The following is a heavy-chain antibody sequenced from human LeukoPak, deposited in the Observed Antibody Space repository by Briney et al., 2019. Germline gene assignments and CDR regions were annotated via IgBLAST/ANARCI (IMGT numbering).Heavy chain of an antibody. D-gene: IGHD3-22*01. CDR3: ARVGYYESSGYYEY. CDR2: INPNSGGT. V-gene: IGHV1-2*06. CDR1: GGTFSSYA. J-gene: IGHJ4*02. Sequence: ASVKVSCKASGGTFSSYAISWVRQAPGQGLEWMGRINPNSGGTNYAQKFQGRVTMTRDTSVSTVYMELSRLRSDDTAVYYCARVGYYESSGYYEYWGQGTLVTVSS.